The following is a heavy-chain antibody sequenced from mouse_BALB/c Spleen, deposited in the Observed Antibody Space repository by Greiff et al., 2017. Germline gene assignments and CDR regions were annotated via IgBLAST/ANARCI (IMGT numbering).Heavy chain of an antibody. D-gene: IGHD1-1*01. Sequence: VQLQQSGPELVKPGASVKISCKASGYSFTGYYMHWVKQSHVKSLEWIGRINPYNGATSYNQNFKDKASLTVDKSSSTAYMELHSLTSEDSAVYYCARGGGLTTVVYYWYFDVWGAGTTVTVSS. CDR1: GYSFTGYY. CDR3: ARGGGLTTVVYYWYFDV. CDR2: INPYNGAT. J-gene: IGHJ1*01. V-gene: IGHV1-31*01.